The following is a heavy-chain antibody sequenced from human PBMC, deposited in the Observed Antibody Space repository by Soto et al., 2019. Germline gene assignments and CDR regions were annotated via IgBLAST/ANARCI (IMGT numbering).Heavy chain of an antibody. CDR1: GFAFDNAW. J-gene: IGHJ4*02. CDR3: TTGGGGAYPFDI. Sequence: EVRLVESGGGLVKPGGSLRLSCAASGFAFDNAWMTWVRLAPGRGLEWVGRIKRDIDGGTIDYAAPVKGRFTVSIDDSRNTRYLQMDSLKSEDTAVYFCTTGGGGAYPFDIWGQGTQVTVSS. CDR2: IKRDIDGGTI. V-gene: IGHV3-15*07. D-gene: IGHD2-15*01.